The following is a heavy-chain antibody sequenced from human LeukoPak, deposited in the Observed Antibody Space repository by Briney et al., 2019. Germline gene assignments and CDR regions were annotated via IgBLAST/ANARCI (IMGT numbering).Heavy chain of an antibody. CDR1: GGTFSSYA. V-gene: IGHV1-69*13. CDR2: IIPIFGTA. D-gene: IGHD6-13*01. Sequence: GASVKVSCKASGGTFSSYAISWVRQAPGQGLEWMGGIIPIFGTANYAQKFQGRVTITADESTSTAYMELSSLRSEDTAVYYCTRGYSSSWFFDYWGQGTLVTVSS. J-gene: IGHJ4*01. CDR3: TRGYSSSWFFDY.